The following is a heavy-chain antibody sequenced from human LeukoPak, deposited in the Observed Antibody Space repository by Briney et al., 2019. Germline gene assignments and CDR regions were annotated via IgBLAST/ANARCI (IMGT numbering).Heavy chain of an antibody. CDR1: GFTVSSNY. J-gene: IGHJ4*02. CDR2: INQDGSQK. Sequence: PGGSLRLSCAASGFTVSSNYMSWVRQAPGKGLEWVANINQDGSQKYYVDSVKGRFTISRDNARNSLFLQMNSLRAEDSAVYYCATDLYYWGQGTLVTVSS. CDR3: ATDLYY. V-gene: IGHV3-7*04.